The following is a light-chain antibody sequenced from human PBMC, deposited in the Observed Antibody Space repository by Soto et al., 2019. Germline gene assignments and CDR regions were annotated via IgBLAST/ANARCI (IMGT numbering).Light chain of an antibody. CDR1: QSVSIRH. CDR3: QQYGTSWT. CDR2: ATS. V-gene: IGKV3-20*01. Sequence: IVLTQSPGTLSLSPGEGATLSCRTSQSVSIRHLAWYQQRPGQAPRLLIYATSDRATGTPDRFSGSGSGTDFTLTITSLEPEDFAGYYCQQYGTSWTFGQGTKVEI. J-gene: IGKJ1*01.